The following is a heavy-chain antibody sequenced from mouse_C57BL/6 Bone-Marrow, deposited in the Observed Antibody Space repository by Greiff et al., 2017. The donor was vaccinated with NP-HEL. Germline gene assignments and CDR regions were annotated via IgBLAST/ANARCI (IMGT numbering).Heavy chain of an antibody. CDR3: ARSPDYGSSYSAWFAY. V-gene: IGHV1-81*01. D-gene: IGHD1-1*01. J-gene: IGHJ3*01. Sequence: QVQLQQSGAELARPGASVKLSCKASGYTFTSYGISWVKQRTGQGLEWIGEIYPRSGNTYSNEQFKGKATLTADKSSSTAYLELRSLTSEDSAVYFCARSPDYGSSYSAWFAYWGQGTLVTVSA. CDR1: GYTFTSYG. CDR2: IYPRSGNT.